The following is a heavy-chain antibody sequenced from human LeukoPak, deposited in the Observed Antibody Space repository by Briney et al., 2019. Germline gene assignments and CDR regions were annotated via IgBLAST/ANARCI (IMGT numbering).Heavy chain of an antibody. CDR2: IYHSGNT. V-gene: IGHV4-38-2*02. D-gene: IGHD2-2*02. CDR1: GYSINSGSY. Sequence: PSETLSLTCTVSGYSINSGSYWGWIRQPPGKGLEWIGSIYHSGNTYYNPSLKSRVTISVNTSKNQFSLKLSSVTAADTAVYYCARDRLHCSSTSCYIIWGQGTMVTVSS. CDR3: ARDRLHCSSTSCYII. J-gene: IGHJ3*02.